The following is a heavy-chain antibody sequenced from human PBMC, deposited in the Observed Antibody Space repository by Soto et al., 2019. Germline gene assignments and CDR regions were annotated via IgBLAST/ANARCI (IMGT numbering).Heavy chain of an antibody. V-gene: IGHV3-30*18. Sequence: QVQLVESGGGVVQPGRSLRLSCAASGFTFRSYGMHWVRQAPGKGLEWVAVISYDGREIHYVDSVKGRFTISRDNSKNTLYLQMNNLRGEDTAVYFCANGKDGVSYYYGMDVWGPGTTVAVSS. CDR3: ANGKDGVSYYYGMDV. J-gene: IGHJ6*02. D-gene: IGHD3-10*01. CDR2: ISYDGREI. CDR1: GFTFRSYG.